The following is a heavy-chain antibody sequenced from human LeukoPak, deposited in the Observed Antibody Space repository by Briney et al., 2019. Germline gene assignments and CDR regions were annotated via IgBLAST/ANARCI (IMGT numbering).Heavy chain of an antibody. Sequence: SETLSLTCTVSGGSISSYYWSWIRQPPGKGLEWIGYIYYSGSTNYNPSLKSRVTISVDTSKNQFSLKLSSVTAADTAVYYCAKDAPVNYGAFDIWGQGTMVTVSS. J-gene: IGHJ3*02. D-gene: IGHD4-11*01. V-gene: IGHV4-59*13. CDR1: GGSISSYY. CDR2: IYYSGST. CDR3: AKDAPVNYGAFDI.